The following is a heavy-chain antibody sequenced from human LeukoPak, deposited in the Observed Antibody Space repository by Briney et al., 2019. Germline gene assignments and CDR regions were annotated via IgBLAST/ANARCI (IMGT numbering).Heavy chain of an antibody. CDR1: GGPIYSYY. Sequence: SETLSLTCTVSGGPIYSYYWSWIRQTAGKGLEWIGRLYPGVSTNYNPSLKSRVTMSVDTSKNQFALKLSAVTAADTAIYYCARLKFYDSTGYSPGHYMDVWGKGTTVTVSS. V-gene: IGHV4-4*07. D-gene: IGHD3-22*01. J-gene: IGHJ6*03. CDR2: LYPGVST. CDR3: ARLKFYDSTGYSPGHYMDV.